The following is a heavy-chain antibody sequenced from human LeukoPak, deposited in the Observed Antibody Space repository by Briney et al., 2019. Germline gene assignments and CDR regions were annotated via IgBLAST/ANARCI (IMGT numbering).Heavy chain of an antibody. CDR1: SASISSSPYY. D-gene: IGHD4-17*01. V-gene: IGHV4-39*01. J-gene: IGHJ4*02. CDR2: IFYSGSA. CDR3: ARLRGAMTPVTSDFDY. Sequence: PSETLSLTCTVSSASISSSPYYWGWIRQSPGKGLEWIGSIFYSGSAYYNPSLKSRLTISVDTSKNQFSLDLSSVTAADTAVYYCARLRGAMTPVTSDFDYWGQGTLVTVSS.